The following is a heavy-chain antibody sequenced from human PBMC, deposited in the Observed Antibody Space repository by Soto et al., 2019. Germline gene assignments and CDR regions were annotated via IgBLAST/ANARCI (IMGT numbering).Heavy chain of an antibody. CDR2: INPSGGST. Sequence: ASVKVSCKASGYTFTSYYMHWVRQAPGQGLEWMGIINPSGGSTSYAQKFQGRVTMTRDTSTSTVYMELSSLRSEDTAVYYCAGSLDPPEEFRPHYYYYGMDVWGQGTTVTVSS. CDR3: AGSLDPPEEFRPHYYYYGMDV. J-gene: IGHJ6*02. V-gene: IGHV1-46*01. CDR1: GYTFTSYY.